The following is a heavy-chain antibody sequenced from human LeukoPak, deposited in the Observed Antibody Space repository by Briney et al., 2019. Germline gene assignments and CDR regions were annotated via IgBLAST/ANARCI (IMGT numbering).Heavy chain of an antibody. CDR2: ISANGGST. CDR1: GFTFSGYP. D-gene: IGHD6-13*01. CDR3: ARDGSNWDFDY. V-gene: IGHV3-64*01. Sequence: GGSLRLSCAASGFTFSGYPMHWVRQAPGEGLEYLSGISANGGSTYYANSVKGRFTISRDNSKNTLYLQMGSLRPEDMAVYYCARDGSNWDFDYWGQGTLVTVSS. J-gene: IGHJ4*02.